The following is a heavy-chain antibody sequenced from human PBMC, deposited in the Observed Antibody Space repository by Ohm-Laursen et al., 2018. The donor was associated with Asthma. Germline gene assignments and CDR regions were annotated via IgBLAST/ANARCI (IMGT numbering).Heavy chain of an antibody. CDR1: GFTFRSYA. CDR3: ARDVMEWYLPAFDF. Sequence: SLRLSCTASGFTFRSYAMHWVRQAPGKGLEWVAVGGSYYDGGLKYYADSVDGRFTVSRDDSKNTLYLQMNSLRPDDTAVYYCARDVMEWYLPAFDFWGQGTLVTVSS. D-gene: IGHD3-3*01. V-gene: IGHV3-30-3*01. CDR2: GGSYYDGGLK. J-gene: IGHJ4*02.